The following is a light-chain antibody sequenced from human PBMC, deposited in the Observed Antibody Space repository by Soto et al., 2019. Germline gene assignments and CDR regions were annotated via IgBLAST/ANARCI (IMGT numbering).Light chain of an antibody. V-gene: IGKV1-5*01. J-gene: IGKJ1*01. CDR3: QHLDSNWP. CDR1: HNIARW. Sequence: DIQMTQSPSTLSASVGDRVSITCRASHNIARWLAWYQQKPGKAPRLLIYDASTLETGVPSRFSSSGSGTEFTLTISSLRPDDFATYFCQHLDSNWPFGQGTKVEI. CDR2: DAS.